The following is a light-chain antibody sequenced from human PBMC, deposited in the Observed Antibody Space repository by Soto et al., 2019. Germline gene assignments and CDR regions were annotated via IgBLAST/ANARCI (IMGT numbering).Light chain of an antibody. Sequence: QSVLTQPPSASGTPGQRVTISCSGSSSNIGSNYVYWYQQLPGTAPKLLIYKNDQRPSGVPDRFSGSKSGTSASLAISGRRSVDEADYYCAAWDDSLSGPVFGGGTQLTVL. CDR2: KND. V-gene: IGLV1-47*01. J-gene: IGLJ7*01. CDR1: SSNIGSNY. CDR3: AAWDDSLSGPV.